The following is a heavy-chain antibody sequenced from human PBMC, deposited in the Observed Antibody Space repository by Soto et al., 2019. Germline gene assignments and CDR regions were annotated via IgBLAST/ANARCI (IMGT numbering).Heavy chain of an antibody. Sequence: GASVKVSCKASGYTFTSYGISWVRQAPGQGLEWMGWISAYNGNTNYAQKLQGRVTMTTDTSTSTAYMELRSLRSDDTAVYYCASAASILTGYYGMDVWGKGTTVTVSS. V-gene: IGHV1-18*01. CDR1: GYTFTSYG. CDR3: ASAASILTGYYGMDV. CDR2: ISAYNGNT. D-gene: IGHD3-9*01. J-gene: IGHJ6*04.